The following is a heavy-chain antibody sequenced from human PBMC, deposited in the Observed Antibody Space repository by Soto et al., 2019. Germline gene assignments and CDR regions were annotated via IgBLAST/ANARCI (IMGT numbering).Heavy chain of an antibody. V-gene: IGHV3-15*01. CDR3: TTDSVSSGWYRDDAFDI. D-gene: IGHD6-19*01. Sequence: GGSLRLSCAASGFTFSNAWMSWVRQAPGKGLEWVGRIKSKTDGGTTDYAAPVKGRFTISRDDSKNTLYLQMNSLKTEDTAVDYCTTDSVSSGWYRDDAFDIWGQGTMVTVSS. CDR1: GFTFSNAW. J-gene: IGHJ3*02. CDR2: IKSKTDGGTT.